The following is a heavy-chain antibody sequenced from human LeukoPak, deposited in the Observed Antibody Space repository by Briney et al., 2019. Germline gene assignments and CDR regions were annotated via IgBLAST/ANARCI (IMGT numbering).Heavy chain of an antibody. CDR3: ARGRVGEAAFDY. Sequence: SETLSLTCTVSGGSISSSSYYWGWIRQPPGKGLEWIGSIYYSGSTYYNPSLKSRVTISVDTSKNQFSLKLSSVTAADTAVYYCARGRVGEAAFDYWGQGTLVTVSS. J-gene: IGHJ4*02. D-gene: IGHD3-16*01. CDR1: GGSISSSSYY. V-gene: IGHV4-39*07. CDR2: IYYSGST.